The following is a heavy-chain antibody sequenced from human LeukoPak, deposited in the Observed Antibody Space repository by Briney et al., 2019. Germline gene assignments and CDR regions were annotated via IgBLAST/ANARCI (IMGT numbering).Heavy chain of an antibody. J-gene: IGHJ4*02. CDR3: AREVGSRRYYFDY. CDR1: GYTFTGYY. V-gene: IGHV1-2*02. D-gene: IGHD1-26*01. CDR2: INPNSGGT. Sequence: ASVKVSCKASGYTFTGYYMHWVRQAPRQGLEWMGWINPNSGGTNYAQKFQGRVTMTRDTSISTAYMELSRLRSDDTAVYYCAREVGSRRYYFDYWGQGTLVTVSS.